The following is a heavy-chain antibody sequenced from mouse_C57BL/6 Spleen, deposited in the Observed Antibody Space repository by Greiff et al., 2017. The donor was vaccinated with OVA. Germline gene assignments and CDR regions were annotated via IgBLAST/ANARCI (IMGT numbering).Heavy chain of an antibody. CDR3: ARGRDWYLDD. Sequence: EVQLQQSGPELVKPGASVKIPCKASGFTFTDYNMDWVKQSHGKSLEWIGDINPNNGGTIYNQKFKGKATFTVDKASSTAYMELRSLTSEDTAVYYCARGRDWYLDDWGKGTTVTVSS. CDR1: GFTFTDYN. CDR2: INPNNGGT. V-gene: IGHV1-18*01. J-gene: IGHJ1*03.